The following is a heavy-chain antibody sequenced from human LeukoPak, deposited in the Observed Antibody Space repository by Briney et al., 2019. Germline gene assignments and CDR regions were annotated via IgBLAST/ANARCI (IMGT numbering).Heavy chain of an antibody. CDR1: GYTFTSYA. J-gene: IGHJ4*02. CDR2: INAGNGNT. Sequence: ASVKVSCKASGYTFTSYAMHWVRQAPGQRLEWMGRINAGNGNTKYSQKFQGRVTITRDTSASTAYMELSSLRSEDTAVYYCARSSPGDYGLGYWGQGTLVTVSS. V-gene: IGHV1-3*01. D-gene: IGHD4-17*01. CDR3: ARSSPGDYGLGY.